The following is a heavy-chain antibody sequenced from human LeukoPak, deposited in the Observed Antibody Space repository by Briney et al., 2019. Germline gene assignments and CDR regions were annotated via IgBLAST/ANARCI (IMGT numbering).Heavy chain of an antibody. J-gene: IGHJ4*02. Sequence: PSETLSLTCTVSGGSISSSSYYWGWIRQPPGKGLEWIGSIYYSGSTYYNPSLKSRVTISVDTSKNQFSLKLSSVTAADTAVYYCASQGGYXFPSPCDYWGQGTLVTV. CDR3: ASQGGYXFPSPCDY. D-gene: IGHD5-12*01. CDR1: GGSISSSSYY. V-gene: IGHV4-39*01. CDR2: IYYSGST.